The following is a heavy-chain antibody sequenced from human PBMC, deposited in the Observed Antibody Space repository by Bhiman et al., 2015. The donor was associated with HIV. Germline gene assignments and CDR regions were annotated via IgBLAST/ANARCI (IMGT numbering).Heavy chain of an antibody. Sequence: VQLVESGGSVVQPGRSLRLSCVGSGFTFSSDSMHWVRQPPGKGLEWVSGISGGGGSTNYADSVKGRFTISRDNAKNTLYLQINTLRADDTAVYYCAMTLGSGRGWFDPWGQGTLVAVSS. V-gene: IGHV3-23*04. CDR3: AMTLGSGRGWFDP. J-gene: IGHJ5*02. CDR1: GFTFSSDS. D-gene: IGHD3-10*01. CDR2: ISGGGGST.